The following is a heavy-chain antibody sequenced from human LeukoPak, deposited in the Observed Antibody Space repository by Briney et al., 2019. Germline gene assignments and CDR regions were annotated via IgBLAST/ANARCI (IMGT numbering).Heavy chain of an antibody. CDR3: AKDSSGYYDGAFDI. J-gene: IGHJ3*02. CDR1: GFSFDDYG. CDR2: INWNGGST. V-gene: IGHV3-20*04. Sequence: RPGGSLRLSCAASGFSFDDYGMSWVRQAPGKGLEWVSGINWNGGSTGYADSVKGRFTISRGNAENSLFLQMNSLRAEDTALYYCAKDSSGYYDGAFDIWGQGTMVTVSS. D-gene: IGHD3-22*01.